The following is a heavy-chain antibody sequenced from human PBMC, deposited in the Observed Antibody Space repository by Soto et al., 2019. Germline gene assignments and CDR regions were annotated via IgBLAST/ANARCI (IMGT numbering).Heavy chain of an antibody. J-gene: IGHJ6*02. D-gene: IGHD2-15*01. V-gene: IGHV4-31*02. CDR2: IYYSGST. Sequence: SLPICLSKTVAEGKSGDLGDCRSWKKKNPGKGLEWIGYIYYSGSTYYNPSLKSRVTISVDTSKNQFSLKLSSVTAADTAVYYCARGGCSGGSCYPYYYYGMDVWGQGTTVTVSS. CDR1: EGKSGDLGDC. CDR3: ARGGCSGGSCYPYYYYGMDV.